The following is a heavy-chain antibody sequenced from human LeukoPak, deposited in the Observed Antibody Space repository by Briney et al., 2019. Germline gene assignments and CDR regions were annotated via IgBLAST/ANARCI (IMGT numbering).Heavy chain of an antibody. CDR3: ARAESVNGDYVRWGY. V-gene: IGHV3-74*01. CDR2: ISSDGSST. CDR1: GFTFSSYW. D-gene: IGHD4-17*01. J-gene: IGHJ4*02. Sequence: GGSLRLSCAASGFTFSSYWMHWVRRAPGKGLVWVSRISSDGSSTSNADSVKGRFTISRDNAKNTLYLQMHSLRAEDTAVYYCARAESVNGDYVRWGYWGQGTLVTVSS.